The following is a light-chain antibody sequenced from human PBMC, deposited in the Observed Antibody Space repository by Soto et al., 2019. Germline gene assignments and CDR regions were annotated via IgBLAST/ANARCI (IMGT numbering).Light chain of an antibody. CDR3: SSYTTSSTLV. J-gene: IGLJ1*01. V-gene: IGLV2-14*01. CDR1: SSDVGGYNF. CDR2: EVN. Sequence: QSVLTQPASVSGSPGQSITISCTGTSSDVGGYNFASWYQQYPGTAPKVVIYEVNNRPSGVSDRFSGSKSGNMASLTISGLQAEDEADYYCSSYTTSSTLVFGTGTKVTVL.